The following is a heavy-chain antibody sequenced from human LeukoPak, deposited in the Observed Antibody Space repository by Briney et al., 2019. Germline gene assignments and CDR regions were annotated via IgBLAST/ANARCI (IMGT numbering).Heavy chain of an antibody. CDR2: IYSGADT. D-gene: IGHD4-11*01. CDR3: ARDGTVTAGPFDP. Sequence: GRSLRLSCAASGFTARTKYMSWVRQAPGKELEGSSIIYSGADTYYADSVRGRFTISRDNSKNTLYLQMNSLRAEDAAVYYCARDGTVTAGPFDPWGRGALVTVSS. J-gene: IGHJ5*02. CDR1: GFTARTKY. V-gene: IGHV3-53*01.